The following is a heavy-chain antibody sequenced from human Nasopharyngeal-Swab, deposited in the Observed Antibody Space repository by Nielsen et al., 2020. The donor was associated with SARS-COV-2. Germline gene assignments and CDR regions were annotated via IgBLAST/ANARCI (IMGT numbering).Heavy chain of an antibody. CDR1: GGYISTYY. V-gene: IGHV4-4*07. CDR3: ARERGSSRGSYYYGMDV. J-gene: IGHJ6*02. D-gene: IGHD6-13*01. CDR2: IYISGST. Sequence: SETLSLTCTVSGGYISTYYWTWIRQPPGKGLEWIGRIYISGSTNYNPALNSRLTMSVDTSKHQLSLKLSSVTAADTAVYYCARERGSSRGSYYYGMDVWGQGTTVTVSS.